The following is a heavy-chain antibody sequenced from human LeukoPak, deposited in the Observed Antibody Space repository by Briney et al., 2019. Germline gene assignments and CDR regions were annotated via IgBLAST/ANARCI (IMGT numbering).Heavy chain of an antibody. CDR1: GYTFTSYD. Sequence: ASVKVSCKASGYTFTSYDINWVRQATGQGLEWMGWMNPNSGNTGYAQKFQGRVTTTRNTSISTAYMGLSSLRSEDTAVYYCARVPPPPTHYDFWSGYYVNFYYYYGMDVWGQGTTVTVSS. CDR3: ARVPPPPTHYDFWSGYYVNFYYYYGMDV. V-gene: IGHV1-8*01. J-gene: IGHJ6*02. CDR2: MNPNSGNT. D-gene: IGHD3-3*01.